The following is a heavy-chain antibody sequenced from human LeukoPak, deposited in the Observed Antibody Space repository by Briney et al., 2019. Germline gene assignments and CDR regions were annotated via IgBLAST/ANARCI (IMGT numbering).Heavy chain of an antibody. CDR2: IYYSGST. D-gene: IGHD1-14*01. Sequence: SETLSLTCTVSGGSISSYYWSWIRQPPGKGLEWIGYIYYSGSTNYNPSLKSRVTISVDTSKNQFSLKLSSVTAADTAVYYCARGDGRSYYFYMDVWGEGTTVTVSS. CDR1: GGSISSYY. J-gene: IGHJ6*03. V-gene: IGHV4-59*01. CDR3: ARGDGRSYYFYMDV.